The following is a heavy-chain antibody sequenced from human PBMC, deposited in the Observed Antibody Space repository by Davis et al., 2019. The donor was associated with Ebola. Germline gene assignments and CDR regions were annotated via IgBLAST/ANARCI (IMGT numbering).Heavy chain of an antibody. V-gene: IGHV4-59*01. D-gene: IGHD1-26*01. CDR2: IYYSGST. CDR1: GGSISSYY. J-gene: IGHJ6*02. Sequence: PSETLSLTCTVSGGSISSYYWSWIRQPPGKGLEWIGYIYYSGSTNYNPSLKSRVTISVDTSKNQFSLKLNSVTAADAAVYYCARILGGYYYYGMDVWGQGTTVTVSS. CDR3: ARILGGYYYYGMDV.